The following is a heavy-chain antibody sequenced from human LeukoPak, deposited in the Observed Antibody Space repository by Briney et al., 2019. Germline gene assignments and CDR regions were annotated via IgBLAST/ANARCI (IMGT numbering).Heavy chain of an antibody. D-gene: IGHD3-10*01. Sequence: GGSLRLSCAASGFTLSSYWMSWVRQAPGKGLEWVANIKQDGSEKYYVDSVKGRFTISRGNAKNSLYLQMNSLRAEDTAVYYCAVGVYYFDYWGQGTLVTVSS. CDR2: IKQDGSEK. CDR1: GFTLSSYW. J-gene: IGHJ4*02. CDR3: AVGVYYFDY. V-gene: IGHV3-7*02.